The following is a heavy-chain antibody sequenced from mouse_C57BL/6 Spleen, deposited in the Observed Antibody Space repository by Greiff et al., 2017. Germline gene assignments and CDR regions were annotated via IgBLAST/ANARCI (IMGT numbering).Heavy chain of an antibody. CDR3: AKIYYDYDGDDY. Sequence: VQLQQSGPELVKPGASVKISCKASGYAFSSSWMNWVKQRPGKGLEWIGRIYPGDGDTNYNGKFKGKATLTADKSSSTAYMQLSSLTSDDSAVHFCAKIYYDYDGDDYWGQGTTLTVSS. CDR2: IYPGDGDT. D-gene: IGHD2-4*01. V-gene: IGHV1-82*01. CDR1: GYAFSSSW. J-gene: IGHJ2*01.